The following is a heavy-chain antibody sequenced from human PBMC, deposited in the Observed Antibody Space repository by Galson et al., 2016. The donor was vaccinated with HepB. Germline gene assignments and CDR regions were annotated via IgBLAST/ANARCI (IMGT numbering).Heavy chain of an antibody. J-gene: IGHJ4*02. CDR2: IDWDDDE. CDR1: GFSLSTSAVG. D-gene: IGHD2-21*02. CDR3: ARRHYSADSGGFAH. Sequence: PALVKPTQTLALTCTFSGFSLSTSAVGVSWIRQPPGKALEWLARIDWDDDEFYSSSLKTRLTISKDTSKDQVVLSMTSVNPVDTATYYCARRHYSADSGGFAHWGQGILVTVSS. V-gene: IGHV2-70*04.